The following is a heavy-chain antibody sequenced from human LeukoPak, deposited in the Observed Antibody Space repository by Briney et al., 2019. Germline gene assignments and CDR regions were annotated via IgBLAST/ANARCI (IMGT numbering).Heavy chain of an antibody. J-gene: IGHJ5*02. CDR3: ARDLITMVRGVITNWFDP. V-gene: IGHV4-59*01. CDR2: IYYSGST. D-gene: IGHD3-10*01. CDR1: GGSISSYY. Sequence: SETLSLTCTVSGGSISSYYWGWIRQPPGKGLEWIGYIYYSGSTNYNPSLKSRVTKSVDTSKNQFSLKLSSVTAADTAVYYCARDLITMVRGVITNWFDPWGQGTLVTVSS.